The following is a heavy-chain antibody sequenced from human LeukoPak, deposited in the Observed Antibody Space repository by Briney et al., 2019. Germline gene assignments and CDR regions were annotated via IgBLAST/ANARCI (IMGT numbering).Heavy chain of an antibody. CDR2: IIPIFGTA. D-gene: IGHD7-27*01. Sequence: SVKVSCKASGGTFSSYAISWVRQAPGQGLEWMGGIIPIFGTANYAQMFQDRVTITADESTSTAYMELSSLRPEDTAMYYCARGALGSGFDYWGQGTLVAVSS. CDR1: GGTFSSYA. CDR3: ARGALGSGFDY. V-gene: IGHV1-69*13. J-gene: IGHJ4*02.